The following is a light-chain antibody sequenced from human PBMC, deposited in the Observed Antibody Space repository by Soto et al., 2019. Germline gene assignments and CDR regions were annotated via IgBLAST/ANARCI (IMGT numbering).Light chain of an antibody. CDR2: SAS. V-gene: IGKV3-20*01. CDR1: QGGFGKY. Sequence: EIVLTQSPGTLSLSPGESATLSCRASQGGFGKYLAWYQQKPGQAPRLLIYSASKRAPGTPDRFTGSGSGTDFTLSINRLEPEDFAVYSCHQYGRGPWTVGQGTKVEIK. J-gene: IGKJ1*01. CDR3: HQYGRGPWT.